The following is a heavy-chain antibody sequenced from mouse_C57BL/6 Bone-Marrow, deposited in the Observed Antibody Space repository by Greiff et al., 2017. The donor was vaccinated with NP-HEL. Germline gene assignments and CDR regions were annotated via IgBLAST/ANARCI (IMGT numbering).Heavy chain of an antibody. Sequence: EVKLVESGPGLVKPSQSLSLTCSVTGYSITSGYYWYWIRQFPGNKLEWMGYISYDGSNNYNPSLKNRISITRYTSKNQFFLKLNSVTTEDTATDYCARAMIYYSNFDVWGTGTTVTVSS. J-gene: IGHJ1*03. CDR1: GYSITSGYY. CDR3: ARAMIYYSNFDV. D-gene: IGHD2-5*01. CDR2: ISYDGSN. V-gene: IGHV3-6*01.